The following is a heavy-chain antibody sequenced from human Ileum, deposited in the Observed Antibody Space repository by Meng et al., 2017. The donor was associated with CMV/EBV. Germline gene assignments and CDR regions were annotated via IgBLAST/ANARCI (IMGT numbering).Heavy chain of an antibody. D-gene: IGHD1-26*01. CDR1: GGSISSSSYY. J-gene: IGHJ4*02. V-gene: IGHV4-39*07. Sequence: SETLSLTCTVSGGSISSSSYYWGWIRQPPGKGLEWIGSIYYSGSTYYNPSLKSRVTISVDTSKNQFSLKLSSVTAADTAVYYCARDLIATSYFDYWGQGTLVTVSS. CDR3: ARDLIATSYFDY. CDR2: IYYSGST.